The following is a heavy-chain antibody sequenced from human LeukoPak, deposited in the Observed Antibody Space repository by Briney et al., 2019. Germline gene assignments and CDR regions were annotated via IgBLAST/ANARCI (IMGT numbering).Heavy chain of an antibody. CDR3: ARMVGSSGYQYYFDY. Sequence: SGPVLVKPTQTLTLTCTFSGFSLSTSGMWVSWIRQPPGKALEWLARIDWDDDKFYSTSLKTRLTISKDTSKNQVVLTMTNMDPVDTATYYCARMVGSSGYQYYFDYWGQGTLVTVSS. CDR1: GFSLSTSGMW. V-gene: IGHV2-70*16. J-gene: IGHJ4*02. D-gene: IGHD3-22*01. CDR2: IDWDDDK.